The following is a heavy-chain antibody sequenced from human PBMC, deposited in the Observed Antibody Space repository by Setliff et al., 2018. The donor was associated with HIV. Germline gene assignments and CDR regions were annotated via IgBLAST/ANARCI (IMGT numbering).Heavy chain of an antibody. Sequence: SVKVSCKASGGTFSSYAISWVRQAPGQGLEWMGRIIPIFGTANYAQKFQGRVTITADKSTSTAYMELSSLRSEDTAVYYCAIDLPYGDYGRWDYCGQGRLVPSP. J-gene: IGHJ4*02. CDR3: AIDLPYGDYGRWDY. D-gene: IGHD4-17*01. CDR2: IIPIFGTA. CDR1: GGTFSSYA. V-gene: IGHV1-69*06.